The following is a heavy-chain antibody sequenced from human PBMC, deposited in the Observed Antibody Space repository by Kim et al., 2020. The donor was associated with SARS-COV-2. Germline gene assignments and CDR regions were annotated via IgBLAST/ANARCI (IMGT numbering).Heavy chain of an antibody. CDR2: INPDGSDK. J-gene: IGHJ6*02. Sequence: GGSLRLSCTASGFNFKNHWMAWVRQAPGKGLEWVANINPDGSDKYYVESVRGRFTISRDNADNSVYLQMNSLTADDTAAYDCAKWGFVAELDVWCQGTTV. CDR1: GFNFKNHW. D-gene: IGHD3-3*01. V-gene: IGHV3-7*05. CDR3: AKWGFVAELDV.